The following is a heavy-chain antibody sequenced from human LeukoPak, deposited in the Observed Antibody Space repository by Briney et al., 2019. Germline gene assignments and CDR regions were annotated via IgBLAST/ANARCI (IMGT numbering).Heavy chain of an antibody. Sequence: GGSLRLSCAASGFTFSSYDMHWVRQAPGKGLEWVAFIRYDGSNKYYADSVKGRFTISRDNSKNTLYLQMNSLRAEDTAVYYCARDGYSSGARVFDYWGQGTLVTVSS. D-gene: IGHD6-19*01. J-gene: IGHJ4*02. CDR2: IRYDGSNK. CDR1: GFTFSSYD. CDR3: ARDGYSSGARVFDY. V-gene: IGHV3-30*02.